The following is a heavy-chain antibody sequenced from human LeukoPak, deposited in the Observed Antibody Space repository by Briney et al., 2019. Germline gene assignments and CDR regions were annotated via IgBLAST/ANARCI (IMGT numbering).Heavy chain of an antibody. Sequence: PGGSLRLSCAASGFTFSSYWMTWVRQAPGKGLEWVANIKEDGSEKYYVDSVKGRFTIARDNAKNSLYLQMNSPRVEDTAIYYCGRDFPDYWGQGILVTVSS. CDR3: GRDFPDY. V-gene: IGHV3-7*01. CDR1: GFTFSSYW. CDR2: IKEDGSEK. J-gene: IGHJ4*02.